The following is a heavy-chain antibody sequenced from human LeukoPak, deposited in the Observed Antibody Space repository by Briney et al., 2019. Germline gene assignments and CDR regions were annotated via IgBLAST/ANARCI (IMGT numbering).Heavy chain of an antibody. CDR2: INTNTGNP. CDR1: GYTFTSYA. CDR3: ARESYYYDSSGYYSPFFDY. Sequence: ASVKVSCKASGYTFTSYAMNWVRQAPGQGLEWMGWINTNTGNPTYAQGFTGRFVFSLDTSVSTAYLQISSLKAEDTAVYYCARESYYYDSSGYYSPFFDYRGQGTLVTVSS. V-gene: IGHV7-4-1*02. D-gene: IGHD3-22*01. J-gene: IGHJ4*02.